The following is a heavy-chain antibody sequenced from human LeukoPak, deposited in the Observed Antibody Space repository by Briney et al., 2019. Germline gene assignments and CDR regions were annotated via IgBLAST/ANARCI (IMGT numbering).Heavy chain of an antibody. CDR2: IYTSGST. CDR1: GGSISSGSYY. J-gene: IGHJ4*02. Sequence: PSQTLSLTCTVSGGSISSGSYYWSWIRQPAGKGLEWIGRIYTSGSTNYNPSLKSRVTISVDTSKNQFSLKLSSVTAADTAVYYCARTSSGSYLQSQIDYWGQGTLVTVSS. V-gene: IGHV4-61*02. D-gene: IGHD1-26*01. CDR3: ARTSSGSYLQSQIDY.